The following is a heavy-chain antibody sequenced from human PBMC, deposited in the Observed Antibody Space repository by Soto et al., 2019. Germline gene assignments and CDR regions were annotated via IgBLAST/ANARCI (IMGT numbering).Heavy chain of an antibody. D-gene: IGHD6-13*01. V-gene: IGHV4-30-4*01. CDR2: IYYSGST. CDR1: GGSISSGDYY. J-gene: IGHJ6*02. Sequence: SETLSLTCTVSGGSISSGDYYWSWIRQPPGKGLEWIGYIYYSGSTYYNPSLKSRVTISVDTFKNQFSLKLSSVTAADTAVYYCARVLSSSWPGYYYYGMDVWGQGTTVTVSS. CDR3: ARVLSSSWPGYYYYGMDV.